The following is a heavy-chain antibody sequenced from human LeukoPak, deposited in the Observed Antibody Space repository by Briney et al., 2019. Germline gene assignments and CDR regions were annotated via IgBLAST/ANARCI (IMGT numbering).Heavy chain of an antibody. Sequence: SGGSLRLSCAAPGFIFSSNWMNWVRQAPGKGLEWVAHINPDGRDTYYVDSVKGRFTISRDNAQNSMYLQMNSLRVEDTAVYYCTSWGDTTAEYFQRWGQGTLVTVSS. D-gene: IGHD2-21*02. V-gene: IGHV3-7*01. CDR1: GFIFSSNW. J-gene: IGHJ1*01. CDR2: INPDGRDT. CDR3: TSWGDTTAEYFQR.